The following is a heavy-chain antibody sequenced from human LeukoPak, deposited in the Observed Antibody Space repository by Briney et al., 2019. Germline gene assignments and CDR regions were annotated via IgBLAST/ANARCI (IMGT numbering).Heavy chain of an antibody. V-gene: IGHV4-34*01. J-gene: IGHJ5*02. CDR3: ARGPSGNYYGGWFDP. CDR2: INDSGST. D-gene: IGHD1-26*01. Sequence: PSETLSLTCAVYGGSFSDYYWSWIRQPPGKGLEWIGEINDSGSTNYNPSLKSRGTISVDTSKSQFSLNLKSVTAADTAVYYCARGPSGNYYGGWFDPWGQGTLVIVSS. CDR1: GGSFSDYY.